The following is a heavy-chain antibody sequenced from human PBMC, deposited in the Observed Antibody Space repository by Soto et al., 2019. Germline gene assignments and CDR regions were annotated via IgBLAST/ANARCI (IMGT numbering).Heavy chain of an antibody. CDR2: MNPNSGNT. V-gene: IGHV1-8*01. D-gene: IGHD4-17*01. CDR3: ARNGIYGDRASFDY. CDR1: GYTFTSYD. Sequence: ASVKVSCKASGYTFTSYDINWVRQATGQGLEWMGWMNPNSGNTGYAQKLQGRVTMTRNTSISTAYMELSRLRSDDTAVYYCARNGIYGDRASFDYWGQGTLVTVSS. J-gene: IGHJ4*02.